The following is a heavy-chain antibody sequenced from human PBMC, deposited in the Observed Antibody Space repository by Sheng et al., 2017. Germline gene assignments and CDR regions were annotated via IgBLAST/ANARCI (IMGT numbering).Heavy chain of an antibody. CDR3: ASSPPVGAGYAFDI. D-gene: IGHD1-26*01. V-gene: IGHV4-39*07. CDR2: IYYSGST. Sequence: QLQLQESGPGLVKPSETLSLTCTVSGGSISSSSYYWGWIRQPPGKGLEWIGSIYYSGSTYYNPSLKSRVTISVDTSKNQFSLKLSSVTAADTAVYYCASSPPVGAGYAFDIWGQGTMVTVSS. CDR1: GGSISSSSYY. J-gene: IGHJ3*02.